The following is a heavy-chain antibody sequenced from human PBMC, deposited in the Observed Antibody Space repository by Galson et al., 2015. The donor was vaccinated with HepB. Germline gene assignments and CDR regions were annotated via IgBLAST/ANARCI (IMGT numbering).Heavy chain of an antibody. J-gene: IGHJ6*02. V-gene: IGHV4-34*01. CDR1: GFSFTRYA. CDR2: INHSGNT. D-gene: IGHD1-20*01. Sequence: LRLSCAASGFSFTRYAMTWVRQAPGKGLEWIGEINHSGNTNYKPSLKSRVTISLNTSKNQFSLRLESVTAADTAIYFCARGSSFRRGNDHVTRTTPNYYFGMDVWGQGTTVIVSS. CDR3: ARGSSFRRGNDHVTRTTPNYYFGMDV.